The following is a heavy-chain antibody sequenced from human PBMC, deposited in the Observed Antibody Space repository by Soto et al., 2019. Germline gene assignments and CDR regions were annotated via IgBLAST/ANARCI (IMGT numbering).Heavy chain of an antibody. J-gene: IGHJ6*02. Sequence: GESLKISCKGSGYSFTSYWISWVRQMPGKGLERMGRIDPSDSYTNYSPSFQGHVTISADKSISTAYLQWSSLKASDTAMYYSARVPPTPEYSDYYGLDVWGQGTTVTFSS. CDR3: ARVPPTPEYSDYYGLDV. CDR1: GYSFTSYW. V-gene: IGHV5-10-1*01. CDR2: IDPSDSYT.